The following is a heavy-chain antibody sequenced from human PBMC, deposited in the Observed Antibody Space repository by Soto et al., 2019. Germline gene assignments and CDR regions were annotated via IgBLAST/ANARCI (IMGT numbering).Heavy chain of an antibody. CDR3: ARDGRDGYNFPFEY. Sequence: SETLSLTCAVYGGSFSGYYWSWIRQPPGKGLEWIGEINHSGSTNYNPSLKSRVTISVDTSKNQFSLKLRSDDTAVYYCARDGRDGYNFPFEYWGQGTLVTVSS. J-gene: IGHJ4*02. CDR2: INHSGST. D-gene: IGHD5-12*01. CDR1: GGSFSGYY. V-gene: IGHV4-34*01.